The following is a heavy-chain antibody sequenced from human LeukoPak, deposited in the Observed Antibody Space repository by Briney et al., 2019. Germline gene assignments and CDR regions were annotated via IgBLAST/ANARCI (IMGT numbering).Heavy chain of an antibody. Sequence: GGSLRLSCVVSGIPFSDYYMNWIRKAPGKGLEWIPYISSSSSYTDYADSVKGRFTISRDNAKSALYLQMHSLRLEDTAVYYCAAGTAADFWGQGTLVTASS. CDR1: GIPFSDYY. J-gene: IGHJ4*02. V-gene: IGHV3-11*03. CDR3: AAGTAADF. CDR2: ISSSSSYT. D-gene: IGHD6-13*01.